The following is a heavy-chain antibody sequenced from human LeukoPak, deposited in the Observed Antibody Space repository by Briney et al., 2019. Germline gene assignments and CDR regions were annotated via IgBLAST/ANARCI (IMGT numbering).Heavy chain of an antibody. Sequence: RGSLRLSCAASGFTFSSYGMHWVRQAPGKGLEWVAVISYDGSNKYYADSVKGRFTISRDNSKNTLYLQMNSLRAEDTAVYYCAKGGISGSHDAFDIWGQGTMVTVSS. D-gene: IGHD3-10*01. CDR2: ISYDGSNK. J-gene: IGHJ3*02. CDR3: AKGGISGSHDAFDI. V-gene: IGHV3-30*18. CDR1: GFTFSSYG.